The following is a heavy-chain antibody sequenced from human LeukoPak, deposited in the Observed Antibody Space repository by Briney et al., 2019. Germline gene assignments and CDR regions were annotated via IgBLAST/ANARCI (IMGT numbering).Heavy chain of an antibody. Sequence: ASVKVSCKASGYTFTSYGISWVRQAPGQGLEWMGWISAYNGSTNYAQKLQGRDTMTTDTSTSTAYMELRSLRSDDTAVYYCAKTDVSYGSGSYYNYFDYWGQGTLVTVSS. D-gene: IGHD3-10*01. V-gene: IGHV1-18*01. CDR2: ISAYNGST. CDR3: AKTDVSYGSGSYYNYFDY. CDR1: GYTFTSYG. J-gene: IGHJ4*02.